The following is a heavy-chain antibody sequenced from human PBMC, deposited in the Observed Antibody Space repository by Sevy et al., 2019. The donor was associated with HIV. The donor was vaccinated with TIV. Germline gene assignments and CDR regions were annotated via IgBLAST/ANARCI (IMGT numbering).Heavy chain of an antibody. CDR2: ISYDGSNK. CDR1: GFTFSSYG. J-gene: IGHJ5*02. V-gene: IGHV3-30*18. D-gene: IGHD3-10*01. CDR3: AKDLEYYYGSGIYSALDP. Sequence: GGSLRLSCAASGFTFSSYGMHWVRQAPGKGLEWVAVISYDGSNKYYADSVKGRFTISRDNSKNTLYLQMNSLRAEDTAVYYCAKDLEYYYGSGIYSALDPWGQGTLVTVSS.